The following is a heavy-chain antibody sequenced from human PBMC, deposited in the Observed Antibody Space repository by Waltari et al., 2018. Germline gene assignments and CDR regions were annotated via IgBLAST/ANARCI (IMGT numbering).Heavy chain of an antibody. J-gene: IGHJ3*01. CDR3: AKDPGVI. CDR1: GFTFTHYG. D-gene: IGHD2-21*01. Sequence: QVQLVESGGGVVQPGGSLSLSCAASGFTFTHYGMHWVRQAPGKGLEWVAFIRYDGRKEFYVDSVKGRFTISRDDPKNTLYLQMNSLRAEDTAVYYCAKDPGVIWGQGTMVTVSS. V-gene: IGHV3-30*02. CDR2: IRYDGRKE.